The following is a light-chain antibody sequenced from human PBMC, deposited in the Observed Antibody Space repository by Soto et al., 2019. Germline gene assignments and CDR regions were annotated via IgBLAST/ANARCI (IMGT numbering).Light chain of an antibody. J-gene: IGLJ1*01. CDR3: SSLTSGSTRV. Sequence: QSVLTQPASVSGSPGQSITISCTGTSSDVGGYDYVSWYQQHPDKAPKLIVYEVTHRPSGVSNRFSGSKSGNTASLTISGLQAEDEADYYCSSLTSGSTRVFGTGTKLTV. CDR1: SSDVGGYDY. CDR2: EVT. V-gene: IGLV2-14*01.